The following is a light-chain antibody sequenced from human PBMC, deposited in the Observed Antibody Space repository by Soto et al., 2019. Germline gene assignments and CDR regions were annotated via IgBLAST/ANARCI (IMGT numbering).Light chain of an antibody. CDR2: AAS. V-gene: IGKV1-12*01. Sequence: DIQMTQSPSFVSASVGDRVTITCRASQAVSTWLAWYQQKPGDAPKLLIYAASTLQSGVPSRFSGSGSGTDFTLTIRSLQPEDIATYYCQQYDNLPITFGQGTRLEIK. CDR3: QQYDNLPIT. J-gene: IGKJ5*01. CDR1: QAVSTW.